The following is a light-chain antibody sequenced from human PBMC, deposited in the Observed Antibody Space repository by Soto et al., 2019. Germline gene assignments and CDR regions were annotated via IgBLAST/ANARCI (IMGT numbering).Light chain of an antibody. CDR3: QKYNSAPWT. CDR2: AAS. Sequence: IHMTHSPSSLSASFSQRFPITSRASQGISNYLAWYQQKPGTVPKLLISAASTLQTGVPSRFSGGGSGTDFTLTISSLQPEDVATYYCQKYNSAPWTFGQGTKVDI. CDR1: QGISNY. V-gene: IGKV1-27*01. J-gene: IGKJ1*01.